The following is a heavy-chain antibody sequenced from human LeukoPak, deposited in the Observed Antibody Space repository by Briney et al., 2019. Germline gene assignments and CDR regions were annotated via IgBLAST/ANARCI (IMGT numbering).Heavy chain of an antibody. Sequence: PSETLSLTCTVSGGSFRSSGYYWGWIRQPPGKGLEWIGSIYYSGSTYYNPSLKSRVTMSVDTSKKQFSLRLNSVTAADTAVYYCARAYTDVVATLANTRRDAFDIWGQGTMVTVSS. CDR3: ARAYTDVVATLANTRRDAFDI. J-gene: IGHJ3*02. D-gene: IGHD1-26*01. V-gene: IGHV4-39*07. CDR1: GGSFRSSGYY. CDR2: IYYSGST.